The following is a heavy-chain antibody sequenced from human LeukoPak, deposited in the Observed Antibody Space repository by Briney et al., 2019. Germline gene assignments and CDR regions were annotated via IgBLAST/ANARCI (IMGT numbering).Heavy chain of an antibody. D-gene: IGHD5-18*01. Sequence: SETLSLTCTVSGGSISSSSYYWGWIRQPPGKGLEWIGSICYSGSTYYNPSLKSRVTISVDTSKNQFSLKLSSVTAADTAVYYCARHRGYSYGYVSLWGQGTLVTVSS. V-gene: IGHV4-39*01. CDR1: GGSISSSSYY. J-gene: IGHJ4*02. CDR2: ICYSGST. CDR3: ARHRGYSYGYVSL.